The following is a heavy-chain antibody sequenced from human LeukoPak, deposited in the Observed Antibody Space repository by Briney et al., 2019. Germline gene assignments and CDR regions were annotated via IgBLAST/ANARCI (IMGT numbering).Heavy chain of an antibody. D-gene: IGHD3-10*02. V-gene: IGHV3-48*03. CDR3: AELGITMIGGV. CDR1: ESGFSISN. CDR2: ISSSGSTI. J-gene: IGHJ6*04. Sequence: GGSLRLSCTVSESGFSISNMNWVRQAPGKGLEWVSYISSSGSTIYYADSVKGRFTISRDNAKNSLYLQMNSLRAEDTAVYYCAELGITMIGGVWGKGTTVTISS.